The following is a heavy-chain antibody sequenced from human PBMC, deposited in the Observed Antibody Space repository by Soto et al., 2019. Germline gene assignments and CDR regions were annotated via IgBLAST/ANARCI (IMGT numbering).Heavy chain of an antibody. CDR3: AKTITMIVVVITTPLFDP. V-gene: IGHV3-23*01. CDR2: ISGRGGST. CDR1: GFTFSSYA. D-gene: IGHD3-22*01. J-gene: IGHJ5*02. Sequence: EVQLLESGGGLVQPGGSLRLSCAASGFTFSSYAMSWVRQAPGKGLEWVSAISGRGGSTYYADSVKGRFTISRDNSTDTLYLQMNSLRAEDTAVYYCAKTITMIVVVITTPLFDPWGQGTLVPVSS.